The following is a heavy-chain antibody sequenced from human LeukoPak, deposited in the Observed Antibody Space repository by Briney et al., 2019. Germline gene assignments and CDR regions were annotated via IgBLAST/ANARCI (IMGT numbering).Heavy chain of an antibody. D-gene: IGHD5-24*01. CDR1: GGSISSGSYY. Sequence: SQTLSLTCTVSGGSISSGSYYWSWIRQPAGKGLEWIGRIYTSGSTNYNPSLKSRVTISVDTSKNQFSLKLSSVTAADTAVYYCARESITLWNAEYFQHWGQGTLVTVSS. CDR2: IYTSGST. J-gene: IGHJ1*01. V-gene: IGHV4-61*02. CDR3: ARESITLWNAEYFQH.